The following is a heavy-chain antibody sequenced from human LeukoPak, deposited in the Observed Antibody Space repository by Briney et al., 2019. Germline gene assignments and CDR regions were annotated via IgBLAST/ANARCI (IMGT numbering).Heavy chain of an antibody. CDR3: ASAFCDSSSWSFDY. D-gene: IGHD6-13*01. J-gene: IGHJ4*02. V-gene: IGHV4-59*01. CDR1: GGSISSYY. Sequence: SETLSLTCTVSGGSISSYYWSWIRQPRGKGLEWIGYIYYSGSTNYNPSLKSRVTISVDTSKNQFSLKLSSVTAADTAVYYCASAFCDSSSWSFDYWGQGTLLTVSS. CDR2: IYYSGST.